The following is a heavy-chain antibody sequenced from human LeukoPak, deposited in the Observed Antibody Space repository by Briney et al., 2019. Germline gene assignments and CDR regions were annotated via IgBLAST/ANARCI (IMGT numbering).Heavy chain of an antibody. D-gene: IGHD6-13*01. CDR1: GFTFSSYA. Sequence: GGSLRLPCAASGFTFSSYAMHWVRQAPGKGLEWVAVISYDGSNKYYADSVKGRFTISRDNSKNTLYLQMNSLRAEDTAVYYCARDSLYSSSWLGEYFQHWGQGTLVTVSS. J-gene: IGHJ1*01. CDR3: ARDSLYSSSWLGEYFQH. V-gene: IGHV3-30-3*01. CDR2: ISYDGSNK.